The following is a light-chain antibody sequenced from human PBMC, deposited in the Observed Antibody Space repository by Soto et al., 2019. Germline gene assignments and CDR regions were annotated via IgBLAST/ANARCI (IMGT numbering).Light chain of an antibody. V-gene: IGKV3-15*01. CDR3: QQYQNLWT. J-gene: IGKJ1*01. Sequence: EIGMTQSPATLSVSPGERATLSCRASQTVYSNVAWYQQRPGQPPRLLIYRASSRATGIPARFSGSGSGTEFTLTINSLQSEDFAVYYCQQYQNLWTFGQGTKVDIK. CDR2: RAS. CDR1: QTVYSN.